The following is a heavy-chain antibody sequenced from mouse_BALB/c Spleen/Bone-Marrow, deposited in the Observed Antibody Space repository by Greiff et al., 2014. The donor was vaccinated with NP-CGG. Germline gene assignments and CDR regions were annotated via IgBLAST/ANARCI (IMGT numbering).Heavy chain of an antibody. V-gene: IGHV1-9*01. Sequence: QVQLQQSGAELMKPGASVKISCKATGYTFSTYWIEWVKQRPGHGLEWIGEILPGSGSTNYNEKFKGKATFTADTSSNTVYMQRSSLTSEDSAVYYCARWYYGSSSFAYWGQGTLVTVSA. D-gene: IGHD1-1*01. CDR2: ILPGSGST. J-gene: IGHJ3*01. CDR3: ARWYYGSSSFAY. CDR1: GYTFSTYW.